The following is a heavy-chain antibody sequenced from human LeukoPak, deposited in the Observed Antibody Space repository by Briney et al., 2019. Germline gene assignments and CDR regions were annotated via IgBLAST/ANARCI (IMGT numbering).Heavy chain of an antibody. V-gene: IGHV4-34*01. CDR3: ARDIVVVPAAMPVAYYFDY. CDR2: INHSGST. J-gene: IGHJ4*02. Sequence: PSETLSLTCAVYGGSFSGYYWSWIRQPPGKGLEWIGEINHSGSTNYNPSLKSRVTISVDTSKDQFSLKLSSVTAADTAVYCCARDIVVVPAAMPVAYYFDYWGQGTLVTVSS. D-gene: IGHD2-2*01. CDR1: GGSFSGYY.